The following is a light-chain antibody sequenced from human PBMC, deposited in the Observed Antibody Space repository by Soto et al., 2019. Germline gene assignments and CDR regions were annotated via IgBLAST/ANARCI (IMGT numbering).Light chain of an antibody. Sequence: EMVLTQSPGTLSLSPGERATLSCRASQSVSSTYLAWYQQKPGQAPRLVIYGASSRATGIPDRFSGSGSGTDFTLTISRLEPEDFAAYYCQQYGSSPEVFGGGTKVDIK. V-gene: IGKV3-20*01. CDR3: QQYGSSPEV. CDR2: GAS. CDR1: QSVSSTY. J-gene: IGKJ4*01.